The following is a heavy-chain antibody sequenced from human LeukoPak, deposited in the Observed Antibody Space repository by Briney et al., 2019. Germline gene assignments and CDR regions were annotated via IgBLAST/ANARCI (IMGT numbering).Heavy chain of an antibody. CDR1: GFTFSSYA. Sequence: GGSLRLSCAASGFTFSSYAMHWVRKAPGKGLEYLSAISSTGTSTYYANSVKGRFTISRGNSKNTLYLQMGSLRGEDMAVYYCARVGKTSSAYWGQGTLVTVSS. CDR2: ISSTGTST. CDR3: ARVGKTSSAY. V-gene: IGHV3-64*01. J-gene: IGHJ4*02.